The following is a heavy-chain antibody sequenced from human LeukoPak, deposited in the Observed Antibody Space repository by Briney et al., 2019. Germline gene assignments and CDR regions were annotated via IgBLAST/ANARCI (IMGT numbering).Heavy chain of an antibody. D-gene: IGHD5-12*01. CDR1: GGSISNSGHY. CDR2: IKYSGAT. V-gene: IGHV4-39*01. Sequence: SETLSLTCTVSGGSISNSGHYWGWIRQPPGKGLEWIGSIKYSGATNYNPALQSRVTISVDTSKKQFSLRLSSVTAADTAVYHCARHFDSPGFSPYEDRFDSWGQGTLVTVSS. J-gene: IGHJ5*01. CDR3: ARHFDSPGFSPYEDRFDS.